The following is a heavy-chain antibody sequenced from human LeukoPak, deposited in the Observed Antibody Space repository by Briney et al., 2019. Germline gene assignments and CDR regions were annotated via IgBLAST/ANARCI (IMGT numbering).Heavy chain of an antibody. CDR3: ARDRFYRDGYNWGAIDY. CDR2: ISYDGSNK. D-gene: IGHD5-24*01. Sequence: GGSLRLSCAASGFTFSSYAMHWVRQAPGKRLEWVAVISYDGSNKYYADSVKGRFTISRDNSKNTLYLQMNSLRAEDTAVYYCARDRFYRDGYNWGAIDYWGQGTLVTVSS. CDR1: GFTFSSYA. J-gene: IGHJ4*02. V-gene: IGHV3-30*01.